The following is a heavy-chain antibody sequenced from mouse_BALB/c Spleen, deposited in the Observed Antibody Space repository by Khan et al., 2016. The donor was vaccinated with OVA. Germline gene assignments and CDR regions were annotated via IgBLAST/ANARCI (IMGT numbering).Heavy chain of an antibody. D-gene: IGHD2-1*01. CDR1: GYTLTNYG. J-gene: IGHJ3*01. CDR3: ARSNGNYCFAY. Sequence: QVQLKQSGPELKKPGETVKISCKASGYTLTNYGMNWVKQAPGKGLKWMGWINTYTGEPTFAEDFKGRIAFSLETSASTAYLQINNLKNEDTATYFCARSNGNYCFAYWGHGTLVTVSA. V-gene: IGHV9-3-1*01. CDR2: INTYTGEP.